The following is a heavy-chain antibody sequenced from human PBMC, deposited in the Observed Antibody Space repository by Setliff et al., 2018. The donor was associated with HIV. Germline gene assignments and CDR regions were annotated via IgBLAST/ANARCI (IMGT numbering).Heavy chain of an antibody. CDR2: IYTSGST. D-gene: IGHD2-21*02. CDR1: GDSISNYY. Sequence: SETLSLTCTVSGDSISNYYWSWVRQPPGKGLEWIGYIYTSGSTNYNPSLTSRVTISLDTSKNQFSLKLTSVTAADTAVYYCARLSGDYYYFDYWGQGTLVTVSS. V-gene: IGHV4-4*09. CDR3: ARLSGDYYYFDY. J-gene: IGHJ4*02.